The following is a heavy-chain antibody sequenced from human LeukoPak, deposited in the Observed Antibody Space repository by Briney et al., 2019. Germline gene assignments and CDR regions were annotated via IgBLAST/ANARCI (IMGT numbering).Heavy chain of an antibody. CDR3: AKDMMDIVVVVAATGGYFDY. D-gene: IGHD2-15*01. Sequence: PGGSLRLPCAASGFTFSSYGMHWVRQAPGKGLEWVADISYDGSNKYCADSMQGRFTISRDNSKNTLYLQMNSLRAEDTAVYYCAKDMMDIVVVVAATGGYFDYWGQGTLVTVSS. CDR1: GFTFSSYG. J-gene: IGHJ4*02. V-gene: IGHV3-30*18. CDR2: ISYDGSNK.